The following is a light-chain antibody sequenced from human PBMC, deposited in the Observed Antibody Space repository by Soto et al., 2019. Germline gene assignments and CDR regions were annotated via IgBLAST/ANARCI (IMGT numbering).Light chain of an antibody. J-gene: IGKJ1*01. CDR1: QSISTS. CDR3: QQFNNRPKWT. Sequence: DIQLTQSPSSLSASVGDRVTITCRASQSISTSLNWYQQKPGKAPNLLIFTSSNLESGVPSRFSGSGSGTEFSLTISSLQSEDFAVYYCQQFNNRPKWTLGQGTK. CDR2: TSS. V-gene: IGKV1-39*01.